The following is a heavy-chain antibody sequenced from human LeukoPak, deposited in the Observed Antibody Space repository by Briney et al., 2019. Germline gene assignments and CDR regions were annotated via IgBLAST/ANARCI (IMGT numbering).Heavy chain of an antibody. CDR2: IYHSGTT. CDR1: GGSIGSYY. V-gene: IGHV4-59*08. D-gene: IGHD4-17*01. J-gene: IGHJ3*01. Sequence: PSQTLSLTCAVSGGSIGSYYWSWIRQPPGKGLECIGYIYHSGTTNYNPSLKSRVTISADTSKNQFSLKLTSVTAADTAIYYCARQRDYAGYLDAFDVWGQGTMVTVSS. CDR3: ARQRDYAGYLDAFDV.